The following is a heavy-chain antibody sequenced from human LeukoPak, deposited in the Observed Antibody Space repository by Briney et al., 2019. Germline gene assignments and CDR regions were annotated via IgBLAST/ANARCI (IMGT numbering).Heavy chain of an antibody. V-gene: IGHV1-69*13. CDR1: GGTFSSYA. Sequence: SVKVSCKASGGTFSSYAISWVRQAPGQGLEWMGGIIPIFGTANYAQKFQGRVTITADQSTSTAYMELSSLRSEDTAVYYCARWGYSYGSYYCDYWGQGTLVPVSS. D-gene: IGHD5-18*01. CDR2: IIPIFGTA. J-gene: IGHJ4*02. CDR3: ARWGYSYGSYYCDY.